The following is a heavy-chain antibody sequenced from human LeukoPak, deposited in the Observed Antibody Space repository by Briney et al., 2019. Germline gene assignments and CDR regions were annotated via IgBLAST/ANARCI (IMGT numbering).Heavy chain of an antibody. V-gene: IGHV3-74*01. CDR1: GLTFQNTR. Sequence: GGSLRLSCAASGLTFQNTRMHWIRHAPGEGLVWVSRIINDGITTTYADSVKGRFTISRDNAKKTLYLQMNSLRADDTAVYYCAADGEYAFLVWGQGTMVTVSS. D-gene: IGHD2/OR15-2a*01. J-gene: IGHJ3*01. CDR2: IINDGITT. CDR3: AADGEYAFLV.